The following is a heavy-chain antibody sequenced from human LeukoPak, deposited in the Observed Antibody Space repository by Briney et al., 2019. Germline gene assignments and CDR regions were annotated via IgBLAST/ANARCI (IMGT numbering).Heavy chain of an antibody. J-gene: IGHJ4*02. V-gene: IGHV1-18*01. CDR1: GYTSTSYG. D-gene: IGHD3-9*01. Sequence: ASVKVSCKASGYTSTSYGISWVRQAPGQGLEWMGWISAYNGNTNYAQKLQGRVTTTTDTSTSTAYMELWSLRSDDTAVYYCARDRDYDILIPQLEYWGQGTLVTVSS. CDR3: ARDRDYDILIPQLEY. CDR2: ISAYNGNT.